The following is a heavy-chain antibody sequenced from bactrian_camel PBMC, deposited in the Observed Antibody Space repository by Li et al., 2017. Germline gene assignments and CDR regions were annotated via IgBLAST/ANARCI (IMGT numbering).Heavy chain of an antibody. Sequence: VQLVESGGGLVQPGGSLRLSCAASGFTFSSYDMSWVRQAPGKGLEWVSAITSPDSSTYYADSVKGRFTISRDNAKNTVYLQLNSLKTEDMARYYCAKGFTGMPNWGQGTQVTVS. V-gene: IGHV3S40*01. CDR2: ITSPDSST. CDR1: GFTFSSYD. D-gene: IGHD5*01. CDR3: AKGFTGMPN. J-gene: IGHJ4*01.